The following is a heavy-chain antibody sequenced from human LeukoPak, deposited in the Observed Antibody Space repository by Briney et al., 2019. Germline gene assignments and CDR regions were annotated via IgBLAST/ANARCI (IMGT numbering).Heavy chain of an antibody. CDR1: GFTVSSHY. Sequence: GRSLRLSCAAYGFTVSSHYMTWVRQAPGKGLEWVSVIYSGDSTYYADSVKGRFTISRDNSKNTLYLQMNSLRAEDTAVYYCARDDGQWLVPAYWGQGTLATVSS. CDR2: IYSGDST. CDR3: ARDDGQWLVPAY. J-gene: IGHJ4*02. D-gene: IGHD6-19*01. V-gene: IGHV3-53*01.